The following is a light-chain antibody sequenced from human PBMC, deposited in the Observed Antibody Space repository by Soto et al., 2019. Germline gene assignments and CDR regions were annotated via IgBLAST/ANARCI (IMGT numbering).Light chain of an antibody. CDR2: DDN. CDR3: GTWDSSLSAGV. Sequence: QSVLTQPPSVSAAPGQRVTISCSGTSSNIARNYVSWYQQFPGTAPRLLIYDDNKRPSGIPDRFSASKSGTSATLGITGLQSGDEADYYCGTWDSSLSAGVFGTGTKLTVL. CDR1: SSNIARNY. J-gene: IGLJ1*01. V-gene: IGLV1-51*01.